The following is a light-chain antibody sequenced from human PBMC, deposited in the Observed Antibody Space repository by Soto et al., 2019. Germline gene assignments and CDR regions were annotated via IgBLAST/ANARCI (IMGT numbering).Light chain of an antibody. Sequence: QSALTQPASVSGSPGQSIAISCTGSGSDVGGYNLVSWYQQHPGKAPRLMIYEDSKRPSGVSNRFSGSKSGNTASLTISGLQAEDEADYYCRSYAGSGTYVFGTGTKVTVL. CDR3: RSYAGSGTYV. CDR1: GSDVGGYNL. J-gene: IGLJ1*01. V-gene: IGLV2-23*01. CDR2: EDS.